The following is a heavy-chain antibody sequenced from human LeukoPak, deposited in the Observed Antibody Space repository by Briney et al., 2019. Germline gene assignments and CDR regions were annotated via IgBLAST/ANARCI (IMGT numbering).Heavy chain of an antibody. CDR1: GYTFTGYY. Sequence: ASVKVSCKASGYTFTGYYMHWVRQAPGQGLEWMGWINPNSGGTNYAQKFQGRVTMTRDTSISTAYMELSRLGSDDTAVYYCARGAHYHDSSEGYDYWGQGTLVTVSS. J-gene: IGHJ4*02. CDR2: INPNSGGT. V-gene: IGHV1-2*02. D-gene: IGHD3-22*01. CDR3: ARGAHYHDSSEGYDY.